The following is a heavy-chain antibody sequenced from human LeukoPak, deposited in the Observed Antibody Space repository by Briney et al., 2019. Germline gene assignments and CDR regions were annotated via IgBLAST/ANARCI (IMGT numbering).Heavy chain of an antibody. V-gene: IGHV3-7*01. CDR2: IKQDGSET. CDR1: GFTFSSYA. Sequence: PGGSLRLSCAASGFTFSSYAMHWVRQAPGKGLEWVANIKQDGSETYYVDSLKGRFTISRDNAKNSLYLQMNSLRAEDTAVYYCAREVYYYDSSTSYRQSYFDYWGRGTLVTVSS. D-gene: IGHD3-22*01. CDR3: AREVYYYDSSTSYRQSYFDY. J-gene: IGHJ4*02.